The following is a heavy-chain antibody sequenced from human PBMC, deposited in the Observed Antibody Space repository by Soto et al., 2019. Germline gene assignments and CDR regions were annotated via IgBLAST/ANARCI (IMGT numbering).Heavy chain of an antibody. CDR2: ISSRSGTI. J-gene: IGHJ6*02. CDR1: GFSFSDYY. Sequence: PGGSLRLSCEASGFSFSDYYMTWIRQAPGEGLEWVSYISSRSGTIFYADSVKGRFTISRDNAKNSLYLQMNSLRAEDTAVYYCAKGRSYYYYYGVDVWGQGTTVTVSS. CDR3: AKGRSYYYYYGVDV. V-gene: IGHV3-11*01.